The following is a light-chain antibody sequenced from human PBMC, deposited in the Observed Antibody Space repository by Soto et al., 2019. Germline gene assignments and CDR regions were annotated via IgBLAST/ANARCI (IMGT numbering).Light chain of an antibody. CDR3: QQRSSSIT. CDR1: QSVSYY. Sequence: IVLTQSPATLSLWPGETAILSCRASQSVSYYLSWYQHKPGQAPRLLIYDASKRATGIPARFSGSGSGTDFTLTISSLEPEDFAVYYWQQRSSSITFGQGTRLEIE. J-gene: IGKJ5*01. CDR2: DAS. V-gene: IGKV3-11*01.